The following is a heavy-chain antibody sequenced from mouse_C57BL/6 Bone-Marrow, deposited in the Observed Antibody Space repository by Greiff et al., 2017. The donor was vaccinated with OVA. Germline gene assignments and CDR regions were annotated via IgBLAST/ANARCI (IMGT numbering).Heavy chain of an antibody. CDR1: EYEFPSHD. CDR2: INSDGGST. J-gene: IGHJ1*03. V-gene: IGHV5-2*01. D-gene: IGHD2-12*01. Sequence: EVQGVESGGGLVQPGESLKLSCESNEYEFPSHDMSWVRKTPEKRLELVAAINSDGGSTYYPDTMERRFIISRDNTKKTLYLQMSSLRSEDSALFYLARHGEYDGDWYFDVWGTGTTVTVSS. CDR3: ARHGEYDGDWYFDV.